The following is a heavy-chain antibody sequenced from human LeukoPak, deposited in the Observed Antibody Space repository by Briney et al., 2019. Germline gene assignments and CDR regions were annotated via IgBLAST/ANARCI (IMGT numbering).Heavy chain of an antibody. V-gene: IGHV3-23*01. CDR1: GFTFSSYA. J-gene: IGHJ4*02. Sequence: GGSLRLSCAASGFTFSSYAMSWVRQATGKGLEWVSAISGSGGSTYYADSVKGRFTISRDNSKNTLYLQMNSLRAEDPAIYYCAKDGAGYCSSTSCFAFDDWGQGTLVTVSS. CDR3: AKDGAGYCSSTSCFAFDD. CDR2: ISGSGGST. D-gene: IGHD2-2*01.